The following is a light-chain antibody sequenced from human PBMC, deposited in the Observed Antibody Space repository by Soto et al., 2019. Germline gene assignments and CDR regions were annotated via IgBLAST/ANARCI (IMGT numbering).Light chain of an antibody. V-gene: IGKV1-5*03. CDR3: QQYSSYYWT. J-gene: IGKJ1*01. Sequence: IQMTQSPSTLAASMGDRVTITCRASESIGNWLAWYQQKPGKAPKPLIYKASILESGASSRFGGSGFGTEFTLTINSLQPDDVATYVGQQYSSYYWTFGQGTKVEIK. CDR2: KAS. CDR1: ESIGNW.